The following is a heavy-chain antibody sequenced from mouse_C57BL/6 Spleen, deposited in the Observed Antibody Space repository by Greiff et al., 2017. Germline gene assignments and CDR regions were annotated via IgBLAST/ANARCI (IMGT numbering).Heavy chain of an antibody. V-gene: IGHV5-2*01. J-gene: IGHJ1*03. Sequence: EVQVVESGGGLVQPGESLKLSCESNEYEFPSHDMSWVRKTPGKRLELVAAINSDGGSTYYPDTMERRFIISRDNTKKTLYLQMSSLRSEDTALYYCARHGDYYGSSDSYFDVWGTGTTVTVSS. CDR1: EYEFPSHD. CDR3: ARHGDYYGSSDSYFDV. D-gene: IGHD1-1*01. CDR2: INSDGGST.